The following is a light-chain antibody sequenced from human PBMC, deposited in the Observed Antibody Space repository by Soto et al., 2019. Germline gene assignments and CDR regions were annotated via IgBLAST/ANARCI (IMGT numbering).Light chain of an antibody. Sequence: QSVLTQPASVSGSPGQSITISCTGTSSVVGGYNYVSWYQQHPGKAPKLMIYEVSNRPSGVSNRFSGSKSGNTASLTISGLQAEDEADYYCSSYTSSTNVVFGGGTKLTVL. CDR2: EVS. CDR1: SSVVGGYNY. CDR3: SSYTSSTNVV. V-gene: IGLV2-14*01. J-gene: IGLJ2*01.